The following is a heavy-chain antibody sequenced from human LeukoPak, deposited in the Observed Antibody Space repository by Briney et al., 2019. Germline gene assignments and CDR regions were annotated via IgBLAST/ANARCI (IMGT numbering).Heavy chain of an antibody. D-gene: IGHD3-22*01. CDR2: IYPDDSDT. CDR1: GYRFNAYW. CDR3: ARPNITSYYDSRGYDAFDV. Sequence: GESLKISCKGSGYRFNAYWIAWVRQMPGKGLEWMEIIYPDDSDTRYSPSLQGQVTISADKSVRTAYLQWSSLKASDTAMYYCARPNITSYYDSRGYDAFDVWGQGTMVTVSS. J-gene: IGHJ3*01. V-gene: IGHV5-51*01.